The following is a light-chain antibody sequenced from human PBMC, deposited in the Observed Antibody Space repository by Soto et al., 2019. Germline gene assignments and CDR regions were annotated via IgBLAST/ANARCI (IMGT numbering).Light chain of an antibody. CDR3: CSYATGDSAV. CDR2: EGS. V-gene: IGLV2-23*01. J-gene: IGLJ7*01. CDR1: SSDVGSYNL. Sequence: QSALTQPASVSWSPGQSITISCTGTSSDVGSYNLVSWYQQHPGRAPKLMIFEGSKRPSGVPNRFSGSKSGNTASLTISGLQAEDEADYYCCSYATGDSAVFGGGTQLTVL.